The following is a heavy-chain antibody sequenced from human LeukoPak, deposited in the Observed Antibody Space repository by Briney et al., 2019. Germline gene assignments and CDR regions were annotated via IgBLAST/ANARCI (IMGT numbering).Heavy chain of an antibody. J-gene: IGHJ4*02. Sequence: SQTLSLTCTVSGGSISSGDYYWSWIRQPPGKGLEWIGYIYYSGSTYYNPSLKSRVTISVDTSKNQFSLKLSSVTAADTAVYYCARDFGYSYGYDYWGQGTLVTVSS. CDR2: IYYSGST. CDR3: ARDFGYSYGYDY. D-gene: IGHD5-18*01. V-gene: IGHV4-30-4*01. CDR1: GGSISSGDYY.